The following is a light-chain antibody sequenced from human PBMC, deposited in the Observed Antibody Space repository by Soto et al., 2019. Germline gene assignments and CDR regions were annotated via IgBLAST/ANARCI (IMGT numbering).Light chain of an antibody. Sequence: DIQMTQSPSSLSASVGDRVTVTCRASQSIRKDLNWYQQKPGKAPKLLIFSASTLQSGVPSRFSGSGSGTDFTLTITNLQPADFAIYYCQQSYKAPLTFCGGTTVEIK. J-gene: IGKJ4*01. CDR3: QQSYKAPLT. CDR1: QSIRKD. V-gene: IGKV1-39*01. CDR2: SAS.